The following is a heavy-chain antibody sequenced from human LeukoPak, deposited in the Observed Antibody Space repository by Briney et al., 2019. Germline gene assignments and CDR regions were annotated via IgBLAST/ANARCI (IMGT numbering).Heavy chain of an antibody. CDR3: ARDSKEWFGELLPLLDY. D-gene: IGHD3-10*01. CDR1: GFTFSSYA. CDR2: ISGSGGTT. Sequence: GGSLRLSCAASGFTFSSYAMSWVRQAPGKGLEWVSAISGSGGTTHYADSVKGRFTISRDNSKNTLYLQMNSLRAEDTAVYYCARDSKEWFGELLPLLDYWGQGTLVTVSP. J-gene: IGHJ4*02. V-gene: IGHV3-23*01.